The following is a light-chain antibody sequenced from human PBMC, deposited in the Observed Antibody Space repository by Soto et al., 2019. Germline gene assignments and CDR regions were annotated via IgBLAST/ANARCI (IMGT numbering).Light chain of an antibody. J-gene: IGKJ4*01. Sequence: DLVMTQSPLSLPVTPGESASISCRSSQTLLYRNGNNYLNWYLQKPGQSPQLLIFLASTRASGVPDRFSGSGSGTDFTLRISGVEAEDVGVYYCMQALQSPATFGGGTKVEIK. CDR2: LAS. CDR1: QTLLYRNGNNY. V-gene: IGKV2-28*01. CDR3: MQALQSPAT.